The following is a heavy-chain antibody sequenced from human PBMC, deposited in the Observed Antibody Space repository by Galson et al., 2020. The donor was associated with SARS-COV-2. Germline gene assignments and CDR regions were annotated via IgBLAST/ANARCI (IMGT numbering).Heavy chain of an antibody. CDR1: GGSISSSSYY. Sequence: SETLSLTCTVSGGSISSSSYYWGWIRQPPGKGLEWIGSIYYSGSTYYNPSLKSRVTISVDTSKNQFSLKLSSVTAADTAVYYCARHHVLRYFDWLSQEYGMDVWGQGTTVTVSS. CDR2: IYYSGST. V-gene: IGHV4-39*01. D-gene: IGHD3-9*01. CDR3: ARHHVLRYFDWLSQEYGMDV. J-gene: IGHJ6*02.